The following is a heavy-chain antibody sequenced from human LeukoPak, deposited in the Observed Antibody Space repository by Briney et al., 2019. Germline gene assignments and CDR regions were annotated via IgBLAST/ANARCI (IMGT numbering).Heavy chain of an antibody. J-gene: IGHJ4*02. D-gene: IGHD3-9*01. CDR1: GFTFSSHD. Sequence: GGSLRLSCAASGFTFSSHDMYWVRQTGKRLEWVAASDSTGDTYYLDSVKGRFTISRETVKNSLSLQMNSLRVGDTGVYYCARGKTGDDYFVFDYWGQGVLVTAPS. CDR3: ARGKTGDDYFVFDY. V-gene: IGHV3-13*01. CDR2: SDSTGDT.